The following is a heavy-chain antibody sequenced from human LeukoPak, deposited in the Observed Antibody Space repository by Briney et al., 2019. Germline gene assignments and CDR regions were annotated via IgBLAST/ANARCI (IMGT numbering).Heavy chain of an antibody. D-gene: IGHD4-23*01. V-gene: IGHV1-2*02. CDR1: GYTFTGYY. CDR3: VRVGAHMTTVVWAYFDY. Sequence: RRASVKVSCKASGYTFTGYYMHWLRQAPGKGLEWMGCINPNSGGTHYAQKFQGRVTMTRDTSISKAYMELSRLRSDETAVYYCVRVGAHMTTVVWAYFDYWGQGTLVTVSS. CDR2: INPNSGGT. J-gene: IGHJ4*02.